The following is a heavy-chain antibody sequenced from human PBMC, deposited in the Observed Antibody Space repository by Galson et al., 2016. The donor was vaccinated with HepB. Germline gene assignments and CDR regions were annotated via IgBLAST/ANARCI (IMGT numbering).Heavy chain of an antibody. V-gene: IGHV5-10-1*01. CDR1: GYSFTTYW. CDR2: IAPSDSYT. D-gene: IGHD6-13*01. CDR3: ARQGESRGGRAAAAGTDY. Sequence: QSGAEVKKPGESLRISCKGSGYSFTTYWISWVRQMPGRGLEWVGRIAPSDSYTHYSQPFHGHVTISVDKSISTSYLQWSRLKASDAAMYFCARQGESRGGRAAAAGTDYWGQGTLVTVSS. J-gene: IGHJ4*02.